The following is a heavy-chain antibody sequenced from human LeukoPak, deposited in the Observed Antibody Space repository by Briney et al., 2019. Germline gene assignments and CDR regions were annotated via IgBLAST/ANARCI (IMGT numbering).Heavy chain of an antibody. CDR3: VRTPPNWGFDY. J-gene: IGHJ4*02. Sequence: ASVKISCKASGYTFTTHDINWVRQATGQGLEWLGWMSPNSGDTGYAQKFQGRVTMTSDSSISTAYMELSSLRSEDTAIYYCVRTPPNWGFDYWGQGTLITVSS. V-gene: IGHV1-8*01. D-gene: IGHD7-27*01. CDR2: MSPNSGDT. CDR1: GYTFTTHD.